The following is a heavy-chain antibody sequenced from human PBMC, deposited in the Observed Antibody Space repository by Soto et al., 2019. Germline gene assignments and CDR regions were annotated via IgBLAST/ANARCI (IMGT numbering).Heavy chain of an antibody. CDR3: ARVPHSSSSVVRAFDP. J-gene: IGHJ5*02. Sequence: ASVKVSCKASGYTFTSYYMHWVRQAPGQGLEWMGIINPSGGSTSYAQKFQGRVTMTRDTSTSTVYMELSSLRSEDTAVYYCARVPHSSSSVVRAFDPWGQGTLVTVSS. CDR2: INPSGGST. D-gene: IGHD6-6*01. V-gene: IGHV1-46*01. CDR1: GYTFTSYY.